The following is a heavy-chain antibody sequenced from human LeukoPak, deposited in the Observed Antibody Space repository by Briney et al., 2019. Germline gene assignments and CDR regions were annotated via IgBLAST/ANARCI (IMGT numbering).Heavy chain of an antibody. J-gene: IGHJ4*02. V-gene: IGHV3-13*01. D-gene: IGHD1-26*01. CDR1: GFTFSDHA. Sequence: GGSLRLSCAASGFTFSDHAMHWVRQATGKGLEWVSAAGIAADTFYPGSVKGRFTISRENAKNSLYLQMNNLRVEDTAVYYCVRQKKSHGNFDYWGQGTLVTVSS. CDR2: AGIAADT. CDR3: VRQKKSHGNFDY.